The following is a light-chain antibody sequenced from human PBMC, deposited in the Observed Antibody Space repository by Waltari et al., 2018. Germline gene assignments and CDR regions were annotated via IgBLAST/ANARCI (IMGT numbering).Light chain of an antibody. J-gene: IGKJ4*01. CDR2: AAS. CDR1: QGISND. Sequence: IQMTQSPSSLSASVADRVTITCRASQGISNDLAWFQQKPGKVPKLLIYAASTLQLGVPSRFSGRGSGTDFSLTISSLQPEDVATYYCQKYNTGLTFGGGTKVEIK. CDR3: QKYNTGLT. V-gene: IGKV1-27*01.